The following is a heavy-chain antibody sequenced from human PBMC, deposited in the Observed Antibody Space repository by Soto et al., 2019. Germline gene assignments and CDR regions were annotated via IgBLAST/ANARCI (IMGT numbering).Heavy chain of an antibody. Sequence: PSETLSLTCTVSGDSINSGGSYWTWIRQHPGKGLEWIGYIYHSGSTYYNPSLKSRVTISVDRSKNQFSLKLSSVTAADTAVYYCARVPSPWGQGTLVTVSS. CDR2: IYHSGST. V-gene: IGHV4-30-2*01. J-gene: IGHJ5*02. CDR1: GDSINSGGSY. CDR3: ARVPSP.